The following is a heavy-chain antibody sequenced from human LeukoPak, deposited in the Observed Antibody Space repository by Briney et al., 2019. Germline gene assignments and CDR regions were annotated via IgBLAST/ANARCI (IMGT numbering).Heavy chain of an antibody. CDR3: ARRVYYYMDV. Sequence: SETLSLTCTVYGGSFSGYSWTWIRQPPGKGLEWIGEINHSGSTNYNPSLKSRVTISLDTSKNQFSLRLSSVTAADTAVYYCARRVYYYMDVWGKGTTVTISS. CDR1: GGSFSGYS. V-gene: IGHV4-34*01. CDR2: INHSGST. J-gene: IGHJ6*03.